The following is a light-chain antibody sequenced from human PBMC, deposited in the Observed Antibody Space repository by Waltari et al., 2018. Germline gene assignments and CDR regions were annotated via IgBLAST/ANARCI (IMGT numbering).Light chain of an antibody. Sequence: QSALTQPASVSGSPGQSITFSCTGTSSDVGGYDYVSWYRQYPGKAPKLMIYDVSKRPYGVSNRFPGSKSGNTASLTISGLQAEDEADYYCSSYTPSSPWLFGGGTKLTVL. CDR3: SSYTPSSPWL. CDR2: DVS. CDR1: SSDVGGYDY. V-gene: IGLV2-14*01. J-gene: IGLJ3*02.